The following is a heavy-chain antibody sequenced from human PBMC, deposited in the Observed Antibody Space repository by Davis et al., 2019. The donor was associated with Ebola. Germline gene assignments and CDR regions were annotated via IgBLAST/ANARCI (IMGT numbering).Heavy chain of an antibody. Sequence: LKISCAASGFSFSSHWMSWVRQAPGKGLEWVANIRQDGSEKHYVDSVKGRFTISRDNAKNSLYLQMNGLRAEDTAVYYCAREAVWRFDPWGQGTLVTVSS. J-gene: IGHJ5*02. CDR2: IRQDGSEK. D-gene: IGHD3-16*01. CDR3: AREAVWRFDP. CDR1: GFSFSSHW. V-gene: IGHV3-7*03.